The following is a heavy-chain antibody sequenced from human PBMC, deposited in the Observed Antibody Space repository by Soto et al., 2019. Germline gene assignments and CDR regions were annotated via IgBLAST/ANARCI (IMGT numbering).Heavy chain of an antibody. CDR2: INPNSGGT. J-gene: IGHJ6*02. CDR1: GYTFTGYY. Sequence: QVQLVQSGAEVKKPGASVKVSCKASGYTFTGYYMHWVRQAPGLGLEWMGCINPNSGGTNYAQKFQGRVTMTRDTSISTVYMELSRLRSDDTAVYYCARVFGEAAASYYYYGMDVWGQGTTVTVSS. D-gene: IGHD6-13*01. CDR3: ARVFGEAAASYYYYGMDV. V-gene: IGHV1-2*02.